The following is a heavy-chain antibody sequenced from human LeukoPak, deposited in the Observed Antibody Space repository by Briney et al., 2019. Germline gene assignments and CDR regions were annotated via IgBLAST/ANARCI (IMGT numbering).Heavy chain of an antibody. J-gene: IGHJ4*02. CDR3: ASLTSPVGATGDY. V-gene: IGHV1-8*01. CDR1: GYTFTSYD. D-gene: IGHD1-26*01. CDR2: MNPNSGNT. Sequence: ASVKVSCKASGYTFTSYDINWVRQATGQGLEWMGWMNPNSGNTGYAQKFQGRVTMTRNTSISTAYMELSSLRSEDTAVYYCASLTSPVGATGDYWGQGTLVTVSS.